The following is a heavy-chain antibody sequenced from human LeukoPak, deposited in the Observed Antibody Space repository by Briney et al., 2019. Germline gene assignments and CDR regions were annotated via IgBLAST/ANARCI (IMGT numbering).Heavy chain of an antibody. D-gene: IGHD1-26*01. J-gene: IGHJ4*02. Sequence: GRSLRLSCAASGFTFSSYAMHWVRQAPGKGLEWVAVISYDGSNKYYADSVKGRFTISRDNSKNTLYLQMNSLRAEDTAVYYCARAGSCSQADYWGQGTLVTVSS. CDR2: ISYDGSNK. CDR3: ARAGSCSQADY. V-gene: IGHV3-30-3*01. CDR1: GFTFSSYA.